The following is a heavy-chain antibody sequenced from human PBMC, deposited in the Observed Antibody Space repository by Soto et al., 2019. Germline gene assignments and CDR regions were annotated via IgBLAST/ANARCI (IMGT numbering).Heavy chain of an antibody. J-gene: IGHJ6*02. CDR3: AKDGGGYNYGYVMLDKYYYGMDV. D-gene: IGHD5-18*01. CDR1: GFTFSTYA. V-gene: IGHV3-30-3*01. Sequence: QVQLVESGGGVVQPGRSLRLSCAASGFTFSTYAMHWVRQAPGKGLEWVAVISYDGTNKYYADSVRGRFTISRDNSKNTLFLQVNSLRAEDTAGYYCAKDGGGYNYGYVMLDKYYYGMDVWGQGTTVTVSS. CDR2: ISYDGTNK.